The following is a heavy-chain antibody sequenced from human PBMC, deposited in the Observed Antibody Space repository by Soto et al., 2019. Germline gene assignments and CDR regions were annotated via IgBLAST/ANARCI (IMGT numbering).Heavy chain of an antibody. CDR1: GFTFSSYA. D-gene: IGHD3-16*01. CDR3: ARVRVYGGATGYYFDY. V-gene: IGHV3-30-3*01. CDR2: ISYDGSNK. Sequence: QVQLVESGGGVVQPGRSLRLSCAASGFTFSSYAMHWVRQAPGKGLEWVAVISYDGSNKYYADSVKGRFTISRDNSKNTLCLQMNSRRVEDTAVYYCARVRVYGGATGYYFDYRGQGTLVTVCS. J-gene: IGHJ4*02.